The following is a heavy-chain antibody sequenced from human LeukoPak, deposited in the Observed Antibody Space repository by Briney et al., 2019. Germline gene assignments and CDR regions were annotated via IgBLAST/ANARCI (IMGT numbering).Heavy chain of an antibody. V-gene: IGHV4-4*07. Sequence: SETLSLTCTVSGDSINNYYWSWIRQPAGKGLEWIGRINTSGSTNCNPSLKSRVTISVDTSKNQFSLKLSSVTAADTAVYYCARDLSSAYGSGSYGIWGQGTMDTVSS. CDR3: ARDLSSAYGSGSYGI. CDR1: GDSINNYY. CDR2: INTSGST. J-gene: IGHJ3*02. D-gene: IGHD3-10*01.